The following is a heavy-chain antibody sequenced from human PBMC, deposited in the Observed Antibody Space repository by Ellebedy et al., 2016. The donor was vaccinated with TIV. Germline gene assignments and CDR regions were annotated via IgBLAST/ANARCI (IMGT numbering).Heavy chain of an antibody. J-gene: IGHJ6*02. D-gene: IGHD5-18*01. CDR2: INPSGGST. CDR1: GYTFTSYY. V-gene: IGHV1-46*04. CDR3: ASRAGRTATRLGDYYYGMDV. Sequence: ASVKVSCKASGYTFTSYYMHWVRQAPGQGLEWMGIINPSGGSTSYAQKLQGRVTMTRDTSTSTVYMELSSLRSEDTAVYYCASRAGRTATRLGDYYYGMDVWGQGTTVTVSS.